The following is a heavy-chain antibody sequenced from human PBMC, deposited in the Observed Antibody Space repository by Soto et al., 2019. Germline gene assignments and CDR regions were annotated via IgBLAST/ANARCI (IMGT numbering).Heavy chain of an antibody. CDR2: IFHSGNA. Sequence: SETLSLTCTVSGGSIRNVYWSWIRQPPGKGLEWIGFIFHSGNAKYSPSLKSRVTISVDTSKNQFSLSLDSVTAADTAVYFCARAHAPTLPFDYWGQGTLVT. CDR3: ARAHAPTLPFDY. D-gene: IGHD2-15*01. V-gene: IGHV4-59*01. CDR1: GGSIRNVY. J-gene: IGHJ4*01.